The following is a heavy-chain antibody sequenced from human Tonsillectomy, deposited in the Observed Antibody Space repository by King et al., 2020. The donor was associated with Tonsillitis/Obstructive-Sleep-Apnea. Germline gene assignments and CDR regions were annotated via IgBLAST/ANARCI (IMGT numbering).Heavy chain of an antibody. CDR3: ARSSIAARPNYYYGMDV. CDR1: GYTFTGYY. D-gene: IGHD6-6*01. J-gene: IGHJ6*02. Sequence: VQLVESGAEVKKPGASLTVSCKASGYTFTGYYIHWVRQAPGQGLEWMGWINPNSGGISYAQKFQGRVTITRDTSISTAYMELSSLRSDDTAVYYCARSSIAARPNYYYGMDVWGQGTTVTVSS. V-gene: IGHV1-2*02. CDR2: INPNSGGI.